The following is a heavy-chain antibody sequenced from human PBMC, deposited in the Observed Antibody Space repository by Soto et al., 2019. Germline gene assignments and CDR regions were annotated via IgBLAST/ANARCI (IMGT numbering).Heavy chain of an antibody. CDR1: GFTFSSYA. CDR2: ISSSSSYI. V-gene: IGHV3-21*01. CDR3: ARDSTLYYDFWSGYGYWFDP. Sequence: GGSLRLSCAASGFTFSSYAMSWVRQAPGKGLEWVSSISSSSSYIYYADSVKGRFTISRDNAKNSLYLQMNSLRAEDTAVYYCARDSTLYYDFWSGYGYWFDPWGQGTLVTVSS. J-gene: IGHJ5*02. D-gene: IGHD3-3*01.